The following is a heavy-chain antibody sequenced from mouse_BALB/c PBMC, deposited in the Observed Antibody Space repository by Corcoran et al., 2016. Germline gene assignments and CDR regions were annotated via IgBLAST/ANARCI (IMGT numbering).Heavy chain of an antibody. CDR1: GFNIKDTY. CDR2: IDPANGNT. V-gene: IGHV14-3*02. Sequence: EVQLQQSGAELVKPGASVKLSCTASGFNIKDTYMHWVKQRPEQGLEWIGRIDPANGNTKYDPKFQGKATITADTSSNTAYLQLSSLTSDDTAVYYCANGDWYFDVWGAGTTVTVSS. J-gene: IGHJ1*01. CDR3: ANGDWYFDV.